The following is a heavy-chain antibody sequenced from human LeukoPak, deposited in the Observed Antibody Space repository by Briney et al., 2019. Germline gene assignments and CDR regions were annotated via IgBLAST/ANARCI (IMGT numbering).Heavy chain of an antibody. J-gene: IGHJ4*02. Sequence: TSETLSLTCTVSGGSISSSSYYWGWIRQPPGKGLEWIGSIYYSGSTYYNPSLKSRVTISVDTSKNQFSLKLSSVTAADTAVYYCARARTEVPFDYWGQGTLVTVSS. CDR2: IYYSGST. CDR3: ARARTEVPFDY. D-gene: IGHD1-1*01. CDR1: GGSISSSSYY. V-gene: IGHV4-39*07.